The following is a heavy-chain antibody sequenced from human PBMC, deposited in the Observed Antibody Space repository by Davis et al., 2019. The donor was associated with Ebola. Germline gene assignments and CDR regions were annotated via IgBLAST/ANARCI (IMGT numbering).Heavy chain of an antibody. CDR1: GGSISSYY. D-gene: IGHD3-10*01. V-gene: IGHV4-59*01. CDR3: ARVGRWFGDPRAFDY. Sequence: MPSETLSLTCTVSGGSISSYYWSWIRQPPGKGLEWIGYIYYSGSTNYNPSLKSRVTISVDTSKNQFSLKLSSVTAADTAVYYCARVGRWFGDPRAFDYWGQGTLVTVSS. J-gene: IGHJ4*02. CDR2: IYYSGST.